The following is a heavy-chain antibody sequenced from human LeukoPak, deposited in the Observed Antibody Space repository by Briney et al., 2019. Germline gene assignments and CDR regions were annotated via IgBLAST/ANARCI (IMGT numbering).Heavy chain of an antibody. CDR3: ARVHPITMIVVDAFDI. CDR2: INPSGGST. D-gene: IGHD3-22*01. V-gene: IGHV1-46*01. CDR1: GYTFTSYY. Sequence: ASVKVSCKASGYTFTSYYMHWVRQAPGQGLEWMGTINPSGGSTSYAQKFQGRVTMTRDTSTSTVYMELSSLRSEDTAVYYCARVHPITMIVVDAFDIWGQGTMVTVSS. J-gene: IGHJ3*02.